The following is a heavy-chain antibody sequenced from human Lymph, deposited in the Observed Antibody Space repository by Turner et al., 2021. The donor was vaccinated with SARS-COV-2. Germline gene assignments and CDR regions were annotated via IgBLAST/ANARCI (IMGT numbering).Heavy chain of an antibody. J-gene: IGHJ4*02. CDR1: GYTFTNYA. CDR2: INTGNGNT. CDR3: ARGKSPLLRFLEWLLSLDY. D-gene: IGHD3-3*01. V-gene: IGHV1-3*04. Sequence: QVQLVQSDAEVKKPGASVKVSCKASGYTFTNYAMHWVRQAPGQRLEWMGWINTGNGNTKYSQKFQGRVTITRDTSASTAYMELSSLRSEDTAVYECARGKSPLLRFLEWLLSLDYWGQETLVTVSS.